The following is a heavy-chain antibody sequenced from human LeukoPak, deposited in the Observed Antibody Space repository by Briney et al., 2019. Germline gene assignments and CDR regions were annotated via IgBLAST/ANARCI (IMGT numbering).Heavy chain of an antibody. CDR3: ARGVATIVNWFDP. J-gene: IGHJ5*02. CDR2: INPNSGGT. Sequence: ASVKVSCKTSGYTFTGYYMHWVRQAPGQGLEWMGWINPNSGGTNYAQKFQGRVTMTRDTSISTAYMELSSLRSDDTAVYYCARGVATIVNWFDPWGQGTLVTVSS. CDR1: GYTFTGYY. V-gene: IGHV1-2*02. D-gene: IGHD5-12*01.